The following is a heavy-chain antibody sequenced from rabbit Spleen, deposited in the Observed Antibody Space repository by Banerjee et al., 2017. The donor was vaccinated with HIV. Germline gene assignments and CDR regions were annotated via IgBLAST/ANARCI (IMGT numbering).Heavy chain of an antibody. D-gene: IGHD2-1*01. CDR1: GFTLSSYW. Sequence: QEQLEESGGDLVKPEGSLTLTCTASGFTLSSYWICWVRQAPGKGLEWIACMNGGSSGGTYYASWARGRVTISKTSSTTVTLQMTSLTAADTATYFCAREQGIGRYDDLRLNLWGQGTLVTVS. J-gene: IGHJ4*01. CDR2: MNGGSSGGT. CDR3: AREQGIGRYDDLRLNL. V-gene: IGHV1S45*01.